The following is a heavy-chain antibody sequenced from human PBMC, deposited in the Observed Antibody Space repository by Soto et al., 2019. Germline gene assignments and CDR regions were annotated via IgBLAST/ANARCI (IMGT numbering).Heavy chain of an antibody. D-gene: IGHD6-19*01. CDR2: IIPIFGTA. CDR3: ARVAVAGYYFDY. V-gene: IGHV1-69*12. J-gene: IGHJ4*02. Sequence: QVQLVQSGAEVKKPGSSVKVSCKASGGTFSSYAISWVRQAPGQGLEWMGGIIPIFGTANYAQKFQGRVTIXAXASTSTAYMELSSLRSEDTAVYYFARVAVAGYYFDYWGQGTLVTVSS. CDR1: GGTFSSYA.